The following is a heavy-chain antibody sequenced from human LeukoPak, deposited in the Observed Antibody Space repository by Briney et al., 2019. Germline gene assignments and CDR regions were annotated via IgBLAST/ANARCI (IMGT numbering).Heavy chain of an antibody. CDR3: ARGLDWNDLHLDV. Sequence: SVKVSCRLSGGTFTRDAISWVRQAPGEGLEWMGRILPLLSTKNYARKFQGRVTLTADKSTGTAYMELSSLRSEDTAIYYCARGLDWNDLHLDVWGNGTTVIVCS. V-gene: IGHV1-69*04. CDR1: GGTFTRDA. J-gene: IGHJ6*04. D-gene: IGHD1-1*01. CDR2: ILPLLSTK.